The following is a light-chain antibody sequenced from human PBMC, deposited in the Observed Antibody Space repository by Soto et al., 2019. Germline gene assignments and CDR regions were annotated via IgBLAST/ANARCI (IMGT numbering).Light chain of an antibody. Sequence: IQMTQSPSSLSSSVGDRVTITCRASQGIRNDLGWYQQKPGKAPKLLIFAASSLQSGVPSRFSGSRSGPDFTLTISSLQPEDFATYYCQQSYSSPPTFGQGTKVDIK. V-gene: IGKV1-39*01. J-gene: IGKJ1*01. CDR2: AAS. CDR3: QQSYSSPPT. CDR1: QGIRND.